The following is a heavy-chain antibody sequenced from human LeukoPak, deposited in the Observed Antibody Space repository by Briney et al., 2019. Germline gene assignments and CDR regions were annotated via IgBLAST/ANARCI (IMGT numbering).Heavy chain of an antibody. V-gene: IGHV3-7*03. Sequence: GGSLRLSCAASGFTFSSYWMSWVRQAPGKGLEWVANIKQDGSEKYYVDSVKGRFTISRDNAKNSLYLQMNSLRAEDTAVYYCAKDGTIFGVVILPFDYWGQGTLVTVSS. CDR1: GFTFSSYW. J-gene: IGHJ4*02. CDR2: IKQDGSEK. CDR3: AKDGTIFGVVILPFDY. D-gene: IGHD3-3*01.